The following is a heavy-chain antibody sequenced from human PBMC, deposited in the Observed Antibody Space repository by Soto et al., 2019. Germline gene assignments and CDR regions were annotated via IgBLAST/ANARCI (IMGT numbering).Heavy chain of an antibody. CDR2: TYYRSKWYN. D-gene: IGHD5-18*01. J-gene: IGHJ4*02. V-gene: IGHV6-1*01. CDR3: ARVFGYSYGIFDY. CDR1: GDSVSSNSAA. Sequence: SQTLLLTCVISGDSVSSNSAAWNWIRQSPSRGLEWLGRTYYRSKWYNNYAVSVKSRITINPDTSKNQFSLQLNSVTPEDTAVYYCARVFGYSYGIFDYWGQGTLVTVSS.